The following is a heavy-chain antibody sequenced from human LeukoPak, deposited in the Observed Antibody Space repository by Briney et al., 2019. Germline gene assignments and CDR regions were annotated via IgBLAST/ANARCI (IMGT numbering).Heavy chain of an antibody. Sequence: GGSLRLSCTAAGFTFAVYALTWLRQAPGEGLEWVSAISGDGGRTYYTDSVKGRFTISRDNSKSTVYMQLYSLRAEDTAVYYCARSQTHSNSGGDFQHWGQGTLVSVSS. V-gene: IGHV3-23*01. CDR3: ARSQTHSNSGGDFQH. D-gene: IGHD2-2*01. CDR1: GFTFAVYA. CDR2: ISGDGGRT. J-gene: IGHJ1*01.